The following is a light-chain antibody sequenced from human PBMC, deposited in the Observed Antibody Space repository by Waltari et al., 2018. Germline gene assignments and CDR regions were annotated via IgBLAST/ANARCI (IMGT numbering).Light chain of an antibody. CDR2: DVN. V-gene: IGLV2-14*03. CDR3: GSYTSSSTWV. CDR1: SSDVGGYNY. J-gene: IGLJ3*02. Sequence: QSALTQPASVSGSPGQSITISCTGTSSDVGGYNYVSWYQQHPGKAPKLMIYDVNKRPPGVFNRFSGSKSGNTASLTISGLQAEDEADYYCGSYTSSSTWVFGGGTKLTVL.